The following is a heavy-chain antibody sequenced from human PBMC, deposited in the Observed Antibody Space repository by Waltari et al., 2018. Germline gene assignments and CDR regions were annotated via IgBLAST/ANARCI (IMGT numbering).Heavy chain of an antibody. CDR2: IYPSDSDT. Sequence: EVQLVQSDAEVKKPGESLKISCKGFGYTFSNFWIGWVRQMPGKGLEWMGIIYPSDSDTRYSPSFQVQVTITVDKSINTVHLQWSSLKASDTAMYYCVRRDYYYDVKGSWGQGTLVTVSS. J-gene: IGHJ5*02. CDR1: GYTFSNFW. D-gene: IGHD3-22*01. V-gene: IGHV5-51*01. CDR3: VRRDYYYDVKGS.